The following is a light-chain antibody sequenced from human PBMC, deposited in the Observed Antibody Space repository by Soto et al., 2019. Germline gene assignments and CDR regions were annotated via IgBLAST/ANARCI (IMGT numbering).Light chain of an antibody. V-gene: IGKV3D-20*02. CDR2: VAC. CDR3: QQRSNWSPFT. J-gene: IGKJ5*01. Sequence: IVPTQFPGALSLPRVDGAARCSRSCQSVNSNFLAWYQQKPGQAHRLRIYVACSRATGIPARFSGSGSGTDFTLTISSLEPEDVAVYYCQQRSNWSPFTFGQGTRLEIK. CDR1: QSVNSNF.